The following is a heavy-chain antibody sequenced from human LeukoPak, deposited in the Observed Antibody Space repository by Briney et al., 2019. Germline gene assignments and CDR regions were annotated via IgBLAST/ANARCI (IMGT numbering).Heavy chain of an antibody. D-gene: IGHD6-13*01. CDR1: GGSISSYY. CDR3: ARRRSYSSSWYRRDWFDP. J-gene: IGHJ5*02. V-gene: IGHV4-4*07. Sequence: SETLSLTCTVSGGSISSYYWSWIRQPAGKGLEWIGRIYTSGSTNYNPSLKSRVTMSVDTSKNQFSLKLSSVTAADTAVYCCARRRSYSSSWYRRDWFDPWGQGTLVTVSS. CDR2: IYTSGST.